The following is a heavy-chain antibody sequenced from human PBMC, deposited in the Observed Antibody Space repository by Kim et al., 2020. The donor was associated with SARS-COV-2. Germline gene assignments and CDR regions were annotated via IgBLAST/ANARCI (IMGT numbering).Heavy chain of an antibody. CDR1: GGSISSYY. V-gene: IGHV4-59*12. CDR3: ARIKTNWGFRGFEIWFDP. J-gene: IGHJ5*02. D-gene: IGHD7-27*01. CDR2: IYYSGST. Sequence: SETLSLTCTVSGGSISSYYWSWIRQPPGKGLEWIGYIYYSGSTNYNPSLKSRVTISVDTSKNQFSLKLSSVTAADTAVYYCARIKTNWGFRGFEIWFDPWSQGTLLT.